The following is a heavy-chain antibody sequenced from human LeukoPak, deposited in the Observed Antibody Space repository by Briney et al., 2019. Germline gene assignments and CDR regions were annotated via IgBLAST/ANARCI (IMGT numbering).Heavy chain of an antibody. J-gene: IGHJ4*02. Sequence: ASVKVSCKASGYTFTSYDINWVRRATGQGLEWMGWMNPNSGNTGYAQKFQGRVTMTRNTSISTAYMELSSLRAEDTAVYYCARVVDHDYGDYYLDYWGQGTLVTVSS. CDR3: ARVVDHDYGDYYLDY. CDR1: GYTFTSYD. CDR2: MNPNSGNT. V-gene: IGHV1-8*01. D-gene: IGHD4-17*01.